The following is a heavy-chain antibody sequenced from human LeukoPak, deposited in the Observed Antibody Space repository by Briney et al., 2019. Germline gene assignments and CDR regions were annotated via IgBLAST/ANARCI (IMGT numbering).Heavy chain of an antibody. V-gene: IGHV1-46*01. Sequence: ASVKVSCKASGYTFTNYYIHWVRQAPGQGLEWMGIINPSGGSTSSAQKFQGRVTITADESTSTAYMELSSLRSEDTAVYYCARGLDYYDSSTRSYYGMDVWGQGTTVTVSS. CDR1: GYTFTNYY. CDR2: INPSGGST. CDR3: ARGLDYYDSSTRSYYGMDV. D-gene: IGHD3-22*01. J-gene: IGHJ6*02.